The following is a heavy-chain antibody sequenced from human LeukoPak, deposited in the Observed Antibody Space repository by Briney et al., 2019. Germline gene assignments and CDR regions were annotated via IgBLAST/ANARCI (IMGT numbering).Heavy chain of an antibody. V-gene: IGHV4-30-4*01. CDR1: GGSISSGDYY. D-gene: IGHD3-22*01. Sequence: SETLSPTCTVSGGSISSGDYYWSWIRQPPGKGLEWIGYIYYSGSTYYNPSLKSRVTISVDTSKNQFSLKLSSVTAADTAVYYCARDSEIVGFDYWGQGTLVTVSS. CDR3: ARDSEIVGFDY. J-gene: IGHJ4*02. CDR2: IYYSGST.